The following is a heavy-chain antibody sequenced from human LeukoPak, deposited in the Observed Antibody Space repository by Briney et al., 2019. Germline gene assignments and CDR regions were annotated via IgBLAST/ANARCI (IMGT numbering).Heavy chain of an antibody. CDR3: ARVGATYSGDP. Sequence: GASVKVSCKASGYTFTGYYMHWVRQAPGQGLEWMGIINPSGGSTSYAQKFQGRVTMTRDTSISTAYMELSRLRSDDTAVYCCARVGATYSGDPWGQGTLVTVSS. CDR2: INPSGGST. V-gene: IGHV1-46*01. CDR1: GYTFTGYY. D-gene: IGHD1-26*01. J-gene: IGHJ5*02.